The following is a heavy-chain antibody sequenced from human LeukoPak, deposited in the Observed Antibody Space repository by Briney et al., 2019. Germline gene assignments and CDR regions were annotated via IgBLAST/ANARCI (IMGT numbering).Heavy chain of an antibody. D-gene: IGHD3-10*01. CDR2: MSPYTGNA. CDR1: GYTFTNSD. Sequence: ASLKVSCTASGYTFTNSDINWVRQAPGQGLEWMGWMSPYTGNAGYAHTFQGRVTMTRQTSTSTAYMELSSLRSEDTGVYYCARHDRECDGFEVWGQGTTVTVSS. V-gene: IGHV1-8*01. CDR3: ARHDRECDGFEV. J-gene: IGHJ3*01.